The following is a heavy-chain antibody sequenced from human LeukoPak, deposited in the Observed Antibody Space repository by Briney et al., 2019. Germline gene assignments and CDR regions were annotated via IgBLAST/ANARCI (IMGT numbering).Heavy chain of an antibody. Sequence: GGSLRLSRAASGFIFSNYAMSWVRQAPARGLEWVSSLRGDGETFYADSVKGRFTLSRDDSRNTVYLQLNNLRVEDTAVYYCAKASWVSSADAVLRGQGTLVTVSS. CDR1: GFIFSNYA. D-gene: IGHD3-16*01. CDR3: AKASWVSSADAVL. CDR2: LRGDGET. V-gene: IGHV3-23*01. J-gene: IGHJ4*02.